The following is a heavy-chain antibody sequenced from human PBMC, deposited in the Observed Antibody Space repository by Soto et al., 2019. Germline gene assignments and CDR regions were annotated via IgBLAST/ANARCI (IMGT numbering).Heavy chain of an antibody. CDR1: GFTFSNYW. D-gene: IGHD6-6*01. J-gene: IGHJ5*02. CDR3: SMIASPGAREWLDP. V-gene: IGHV5-10-1*01. Sequence: DALTISCAGSGFTFSNYWITWVRQMPGKGLEWMGRIDPSDSYTNYSPSFRGHVTISVDKSISTAYLQWSSLKASDTAIYYCSMIASPGAREWLDPSGKGTWVTVS. CDR2: IDPSDSYT.